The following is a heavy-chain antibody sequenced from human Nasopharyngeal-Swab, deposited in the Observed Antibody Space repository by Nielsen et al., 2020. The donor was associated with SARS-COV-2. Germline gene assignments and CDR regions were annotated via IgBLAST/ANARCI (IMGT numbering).Heavy chain of an antibody. V-gene: IGHV1-18*01. D-gene: IGHD3-10*01. Sequence: ASVKVSCKASGYTFTSYGISWVRQAPGQGLEWMGWISAYNGNTNYAQKLQGRVTMTTDTSTSTAYMELRSLRSDDTAVYYCARDLKGSMVRGNAFDIWGQGTMVTVSS. J-gene: IGHJ3*02. CDR1: GYTFTSYG. CDR2: ISAYNGNT. CDR3: ARDLKGSMVRGNAFDI.